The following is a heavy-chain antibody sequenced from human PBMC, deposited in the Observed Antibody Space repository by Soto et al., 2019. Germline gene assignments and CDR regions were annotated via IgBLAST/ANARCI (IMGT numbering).Heavy chain of an antibody. D-gene: IGHD2-2*01. CDR3: ARSQGSSTSFDIYYYYYYGMDA. V-gene: IGHV1-69*01. Sequence: QVQLVQSGAEVKKPGSSVNVSCKASGGTFSSYAISWVRQAPGQGLEWMGGISPISGTANYAYKCQVRVRITPDESTSTASMELSSLRSEDTAVYYCARSQGSSTSFDIYYYYYYGMDAWGKGTTVTVSS. CDR2: ISPISGTA. J-gene: IGHJ6*04. CDR1: GGTFSSYA.